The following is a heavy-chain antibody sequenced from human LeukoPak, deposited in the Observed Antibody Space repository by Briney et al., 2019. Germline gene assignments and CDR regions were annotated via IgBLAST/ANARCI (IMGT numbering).Heavy chain of an antibody. CDR2: INAGNGNT. D-gene: IGHD4-17*01. CDR3: ARAIYGDYPSDY. Sequence: GASVKVSCKASGYTFTGYAMHWVRQAPGQRLEWMGWINAGNGNTKYSQKFQGRVTITRDTSASTAYMELSSLRSEDTAVYYCARAIYGDYPSDYWGQGTLVTVSS. J-gene: IGHJ4*02. CDR1: GYTFTGYA. V-gene: IGHV1-3*01.